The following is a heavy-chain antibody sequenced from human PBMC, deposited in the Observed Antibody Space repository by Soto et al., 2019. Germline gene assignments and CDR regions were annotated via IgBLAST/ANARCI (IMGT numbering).Heavy chain of an antibody. CDR2: INAGNGHT. V-gene: IGHV1-3*01. D-gene: IGHD1-1*01. J-gene: IGHJ4*02. CDR1: GFTFTNYA. Sequence: QVQLVQSGTEVKNPGASVKIYCRASGFTFTNYAIQWVHQAPGQRLEWMGWINAGNGHTKYSQKFQGRVTITRDASASTAYMDLSSLRSEDTALYYCARGIWSQHGASYYLDSWGQGALVTVSS. CDR3: ARGIWSQHGASYYLDS.